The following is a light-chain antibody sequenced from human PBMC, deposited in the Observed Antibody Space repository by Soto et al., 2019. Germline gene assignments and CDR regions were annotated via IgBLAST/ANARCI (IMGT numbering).Light chain of an antibody. CDR1: SSNIERNF. J-gene: IGLJ2*01. Sequence: QPVLTQPPSASGTPGQRVTISCSGASSNIERNFVYWYQQFPGPAPRLLIYRNNQRPSGVPDRFSGSKSGTSASLAISALRSEDEADYYCTVWDDSLRGRLFGGGTQLTVL. CDR2: RNN. CDR3: TVWDDSLRGRL. V-gene: IGLV1-47*01.